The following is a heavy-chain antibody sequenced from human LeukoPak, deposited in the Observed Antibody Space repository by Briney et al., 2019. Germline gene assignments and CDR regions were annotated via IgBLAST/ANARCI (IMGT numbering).Heavy chain of an antibody. CDR2: IYYSGST. J-gene: IGHJ3*02. CDR3: ARLLDYYDSSGAFDI. Sequence: SETLSLTCSVSGGSLSIYYWSWIRLPPGKGLEWIGFIYYSGSTNYNPSLESRVTISVDTSKKQFSLKLRSVTAADTAVYYCARLLDYYDSSGAFDIWGQGTKVTVSS. CDR1: GGSLSIYY. V-gene: IGHV4-59*08. D-gene: IGHD3-22*01.